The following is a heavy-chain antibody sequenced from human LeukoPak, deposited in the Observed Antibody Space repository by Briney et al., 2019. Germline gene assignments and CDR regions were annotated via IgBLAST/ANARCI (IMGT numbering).Heavy chain of an antibody. CDR1: GGSISSQY. CDR2: IHDSGRT. Sequence: SETLSLTCTVSGGSISSQYWNWIRQPPGKGLEWIGYIHDSGRTDYSPSLRSRVTMSMDTSKNQFSLKLTSVTAADTAVYYCARDPPEDILITFDIWGQSTIVTVSS. D-gene: IGHD1-14*01. J-gene: IGHJ3*02. CDR3: ARDPPEDILITFDI. V-gene: IGHV4-59*11.